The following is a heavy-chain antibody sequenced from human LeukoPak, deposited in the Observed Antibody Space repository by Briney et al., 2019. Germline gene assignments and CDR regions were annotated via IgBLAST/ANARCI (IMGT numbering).Heavy chain of an antibody. CDR1: GGTFSSYA. CDR2: IIPILGIA. J-gene: IGHJ4*02. Sequence: ASVTVSFKASGGTFSSYAISWVRQAPGQGLEWMGRIIPILGIANYAQKFQGRVTITADKSTSTAYMELSSLRSEDTAVYYCARGIDYYDSSPVAHWGQGTLVTVSS. CDR3: ARGIDYYDSSPVAH. D-gene: IGHD3-22*01. V-gene: IGHV1-69*04.